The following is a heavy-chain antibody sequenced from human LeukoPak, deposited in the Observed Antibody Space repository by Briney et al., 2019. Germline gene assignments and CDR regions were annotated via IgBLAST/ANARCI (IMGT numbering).Heavy chain of an antibody. CDR1: GGTFISYA. CDR2: IIPIFGTA. J-gene: IGHJ6*03. CDR3: ARVAGTLYGDYAYYYYYMDV. D-gene: IGHD4-17*01. Sequence: SVTVSCKASGGTFISYAISWVRQAPGQGLEWMGGIIPIFGTANYAQKFQGRVTITTDESTSTAYMELSSLRSEDTAVYYCARVAGTLYGDYAYYYYYMDVWGKGTTVTVSS. V-gene: IGHV1-69*05.